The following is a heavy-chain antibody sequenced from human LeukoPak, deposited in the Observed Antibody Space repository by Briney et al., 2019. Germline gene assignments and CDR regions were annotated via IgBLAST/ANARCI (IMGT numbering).Heavy chain of an antibody. V-gene: IGHV1-2*02. CDR2: INPNSGGT. CDR1: GYTLTGYY. J-gene: IGHJ5*02. CDR3: ARDFGPYYYGSGKNWFDP. Sequence: ASVKVSCKASGYTLTGYYMHWVRQAPGQGLEWMGWINPNSGGTNYAQKLQGRVTMTRDTSTSTAYMELRSLRSDDTAVYYCARDFGPYYYGSGKNWFDPWGQGTPVTVSS. D-gene: IGHD3-10*01.